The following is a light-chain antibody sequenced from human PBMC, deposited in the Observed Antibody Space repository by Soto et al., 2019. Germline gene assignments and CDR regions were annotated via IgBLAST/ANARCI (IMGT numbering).Light chain of an antibody. J-gene: IGKJ5*01. CDR3: MQGTHWPIT. CDR1: HSLVHRDVSAC. V-gene: IGKV2-30*02. CDR2: EVS. Sequence: DVLLSESELSPPVTLGRASSISCRSMHSLVHRDVSACFGWYQQRPGRAPRRLIYEVSSRDAGVPARFSGSGSGTDFALKISRLQAEDFAVYYCMQGTHWPITFGQGTRLEIK.